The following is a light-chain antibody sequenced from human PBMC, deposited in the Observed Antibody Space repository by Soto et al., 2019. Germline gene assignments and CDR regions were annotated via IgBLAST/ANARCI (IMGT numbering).Light chain of an antibody. Sequence: QSALTQPASVSGSPGQSITISCTGTSSDVGSYNLVSWYQQHPGKAPKLMFYEGSKRPSGVSNRFSGSKSGNTASLTISGLQAEDEVDYYCCSYVGSSTWVFGGGTKLTVL. V-gene: IGLV2-23*01. CDR3: CSYVGSSTWV. CDR2: EGS. CDR1: SSDVGSYNL. J-gene: IGLJ3*02.